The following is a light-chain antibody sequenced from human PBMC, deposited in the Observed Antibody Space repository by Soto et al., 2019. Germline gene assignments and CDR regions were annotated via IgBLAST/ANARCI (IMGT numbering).Light chain of an antibody. V-gene: IGLV1-47*01. CDR3: AAWDDSLSGVV. J-gene: IGLJ3*02. CDR2: RND. Sequence: VLTQPPSASGTPGQRVTISCSGSSSNIGSNYVYWYQQLPGTAPKLLIYRNDQRPSGVPDRFSGSKSGTSASLAISGLRSDDEADYYCAAWDDSLSGVVFGGGTKLTVL. CDR1: SSNIGSNY.